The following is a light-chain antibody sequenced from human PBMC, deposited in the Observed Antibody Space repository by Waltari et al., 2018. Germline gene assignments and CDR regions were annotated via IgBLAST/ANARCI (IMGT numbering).Light chain of an antibody. CDR2: RNN. CDR1: SSHIGSNY. Sequence: QSVLTPPPSSSGTPGQRATITSSGRSSHIGSNYVSWYQQLPGTAPKLLIYRNNQRPSGVPDRFSGSKSGTSASLAISGLRSEDEADYYCAAWDDSLSGYVVFGGGTKLTVL. CDR3: AAWDDSLSGYVV. J-gene: IGLJ2*01. V-gene: IGLV1-47*01.